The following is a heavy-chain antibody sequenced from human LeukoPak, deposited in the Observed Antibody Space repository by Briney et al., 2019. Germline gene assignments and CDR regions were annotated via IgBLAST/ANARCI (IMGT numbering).Heavy chain of an antibody. D-gene: IGHD1-14*01. CDR2: ISSNDDST. J-gene: IGHJ4*02. V-gene: IGHV3-23*01. CDR1: GFTSSTYT. Sequence: GGSLRLSCAASGFTSSTYTMSWVRQAPGKGLEWVSSISSNDDSTYYADSVEGRFTISRVDSKNTLWLQMDSLRDEDTAVHYCARGSVSEGSDYWGQGTLVTVSS. CDR3: ARGSVSEGSDY.